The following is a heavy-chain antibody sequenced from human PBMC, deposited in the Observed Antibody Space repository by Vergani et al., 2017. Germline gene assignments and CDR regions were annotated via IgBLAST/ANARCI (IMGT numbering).Heavy chain of an antibody. V-gene: IGHV4-61*02. CDR3: ARSSLSSTYNWFDP. CDR1: GGSISSGSYY. J-gene: IGHJ5*02. CDR2: IYTSGST. Sequence: QVQLQESGPGLVKPSQTLSLTCTVSGGSISSGSYYWSWIRQPAGKGLEWIGRIYTSGSTNYNPSLKSRVTISVDTSKNQFSLKLSSVTAADTAVYYCARSSLSSTYNWFDPWGQGTLVTVSS. D-gene: IGHD6-13*01.